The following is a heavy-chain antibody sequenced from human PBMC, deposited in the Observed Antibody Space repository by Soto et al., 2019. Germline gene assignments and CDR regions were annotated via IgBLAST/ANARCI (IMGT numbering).Heavy chain of an antibody. CDR2: INPSGGST. D-gene: IGHD4-4*01. CDR1: GYTFTSYY. V-gene: IGHV1-46*01. CDR3: ARDWVTVTTFPYYYGMDV. Sequence: QVQLVQSGAEVKKPGASVKVSCKASGYTFTSYYMHWVRQAPGQGLEWMGIINPSGGSTSYAQKFQGRVTMTRDTSTSTVYMELSSLRSEDTAVYYCARDWVTVTTFPYYYGMDVWGQGTTVTVSS. J-gene: IGHJ6*02.